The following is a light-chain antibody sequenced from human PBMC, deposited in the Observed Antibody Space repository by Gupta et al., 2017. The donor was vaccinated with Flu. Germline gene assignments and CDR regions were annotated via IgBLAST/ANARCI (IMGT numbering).Light chain of an antibody. Sequence: DIQMTQSPSTLSASIGDRVTITCRASQNINSYLAWHQHKSGTAPKFLIYKASTLEIGVPSRFSDSGSGTEYTLTIASLQPEDFATYYCQQDNSYPWTFGQGTKVEIK. V-gene: IGKV1-5*03. CDR2: KAS. CDR1: QNINSY. J-gene: IGKJ1*01. CDR3: QQDNSYPWT.